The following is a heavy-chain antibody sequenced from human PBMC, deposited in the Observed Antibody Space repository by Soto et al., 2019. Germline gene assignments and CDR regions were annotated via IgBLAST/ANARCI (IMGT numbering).Heavy chain of an antibody. CDR3: AKDEGPYNQNLAY. V-gene: IGHV3-9*01. CDR2: ISWNSGSI. CDR1: GFTFDDYA. D-gene: IGHD1-20*01. J-gene: IGHJ4*02. Sequence: EVQLVESGGGLVQPGRSLRLSCAASGFTFDDYAMHWARQAPGKGLEWVSGISWNSGSIGYADSVKGRFTISRDNAKNSLYLQMTRMRAEDTALYYCAKDEGPYNQNLAYWGQGTLVTVSS.